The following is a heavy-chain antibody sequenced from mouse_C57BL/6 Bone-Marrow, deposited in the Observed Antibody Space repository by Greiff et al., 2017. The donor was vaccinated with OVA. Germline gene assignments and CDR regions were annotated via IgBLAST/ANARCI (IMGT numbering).Heavy chain of an antibody. CDR3: ARGPGIHWYFDV. J-gene: IGHJ1*03. Sequence: EVKLVESGPGLVKPSQSLSLTCSVTGYSITSGYYWNWIRQFPGNKLEWMGYISYDGSNNYNPSLKNRISITRDTSKNQFFLKLNSVTTEDTATYYCARGPGIHWYFDVWGTGTTVTVSS. CDR1: GYSITSGYY. D-gene: IGHD2-14*01. CDR2: ISYDGSN. V-gene: IGHV3-6*01.